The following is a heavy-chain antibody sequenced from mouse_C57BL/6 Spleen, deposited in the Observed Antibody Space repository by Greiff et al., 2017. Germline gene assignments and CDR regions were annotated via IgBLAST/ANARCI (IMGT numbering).Heavy chain of an antibody. V-gene: IGHV10-1*01. CDR1: GFSFNTYA. CDR3: VRQAYYSNGYAMDY. CDR2: IRSTSNNYAS. D-gene: IGHD2-5*01. J-gene: IGHJ4*01. Sequence: EVQRVESGGGLVQPKGSLKLSCAASGFSFNTYAMNWVRQAPGKGLEWVARIRSTSNNYASYYADSVKDRFTISRDDSESMLYLQMNNLKTEDTAMYYCVRQAYYSNGYAMDYWGQGTSVTVSS.